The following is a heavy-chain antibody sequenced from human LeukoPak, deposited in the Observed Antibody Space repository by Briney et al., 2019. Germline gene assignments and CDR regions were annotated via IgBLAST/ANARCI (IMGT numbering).Heavy chain of an antibody. J-gene: IGHJ6*02. CDR2: INPSGGST. Sequence: ASVKVSCKASGYTFTSYYMHWVRQAPGQGLEWMGIINPSGGSTSYAQKFQGRVTMTRDTSTSTVYMELSSLRSDDTAVYYCARDSAQQLVRYGMDVWGQGTTVTVSS. CDR3: ARDSAQQLVRYGMDV. CDR1: GYTFTSYY. V-gene: IGHV1-46*01. D-gene: IGHD6-13*01.